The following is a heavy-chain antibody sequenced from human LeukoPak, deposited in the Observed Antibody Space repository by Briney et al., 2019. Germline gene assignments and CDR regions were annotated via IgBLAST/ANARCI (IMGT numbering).Heavy chain of an antibody. Sequence: ASVKASCKASGYTFTDYYLHWVRQAPGQGLEWMGWFNPNSGDTNYGQNFQGRVTMTRDTSISTAYMELRRLTSDDTAVYFCAKEKNSAMAFFDYWGQGTLVTVSS. CDR2: FNPNSGDT. J-gene: IGHJ4*02. D-gene: IGHD5-18*01. CDR1: GYTFTDYY. V-gene: IGHV1-2*02. CDR3: AKEKNSAMAFFDY.